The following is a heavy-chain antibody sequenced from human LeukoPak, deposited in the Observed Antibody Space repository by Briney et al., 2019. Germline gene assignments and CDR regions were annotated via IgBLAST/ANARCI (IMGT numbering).Heavy chain of an antibody. J-gene: IGHJ4*02. CDR1: GGTFISYA. V-gene: IGHV1-69*13. CDR2: IIPIFGTA. D-gene: IGHD4-11*01. CDR3: ARERADYTFDY. Sequence: ASVKVSCKASGGTFISYAISWVRQVPGQGLEWMGGIIPIFGTANYAQKFQGRVTITADESTSTAYMELSSLRSEDTAAYYCARERADYTFDYWGQGTLVTVSS.